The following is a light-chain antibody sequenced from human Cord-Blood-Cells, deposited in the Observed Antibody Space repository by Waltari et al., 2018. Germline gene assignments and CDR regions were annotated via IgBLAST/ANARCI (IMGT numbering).Light chain of an antibody. J-gene: IGKJ5*01. CDR2: GAS. CDR3: QQYNNWPPIT. V-gene: IGKV3D-15*01. Sequence: EIVMTQSPATLSVSPGERATLPCRASQSVSSNFAWYQQKPGQAPRPLIYGASIRATGIPARFSGSGSGTEFTLTISSLQSEDFAVYYCQQYNNWPPITFGQGTRLEIK. CDR1: QSVSSN.